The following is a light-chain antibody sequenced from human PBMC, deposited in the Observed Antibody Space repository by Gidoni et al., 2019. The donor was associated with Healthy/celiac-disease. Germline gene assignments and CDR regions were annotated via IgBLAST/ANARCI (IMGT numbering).Light chain of an antibody. J-gene: IGKJ2*02. CDR3: QQYNNWPGT. Sequence: EIEMTQSPATLSVSPGDRATLSCRASQSVSSNLAWYQQKPGQAPRLLIYVASTRSTGIPARFSGSGSGTEFTLTISSLQSEDFAVYYCQQYNNWPGTFGQGTKLEIK. CDR2: VAS. CDR1: QSVSSN. V-gene: IGKV3-15*01.